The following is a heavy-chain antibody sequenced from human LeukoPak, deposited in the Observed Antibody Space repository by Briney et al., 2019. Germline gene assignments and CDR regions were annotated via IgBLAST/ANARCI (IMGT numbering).Heavy chain of an antibody. V-gene: IGHV3-53*01. CDR3: ARDYGSGSSVDWFDP. Sequence: GGSLRLSCAASGFTVNSNYMSWVRQAPRKGLEWVSVIYSGGSTYYADSVKGRFTISRDNSKNPLYLQMNSLRAEDTAVYYCARDYGSGSSVDWFDPWGQGTLVTVSS. CDR2: IYSGGST. D-gene: IGHD3-10*01. J-gene: IGHJ5*02. CDR1: GFTVNSNY.